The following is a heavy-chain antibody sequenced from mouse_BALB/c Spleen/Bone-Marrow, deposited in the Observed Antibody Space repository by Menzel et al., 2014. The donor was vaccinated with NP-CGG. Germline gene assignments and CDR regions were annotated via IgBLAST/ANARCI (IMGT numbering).Heavy chain of an antibody. CDR3: TREGDSPFAY. CDR2: INPSNGGT. CDR1: GNTFTSYY. Sequence: VQLQQSGAELVKPGASVKLSCKASGNTFTSYYMYWVKQRPGQGLEWIGEINPSNGGTNFNEKFKSKATLTVDKSSSTAYMQHSSMTSEDSPVYYCTREGDSPFAYWGQGTLVTVSA. V-gene: IGHV1S81*02. J-gene: IGHJ3*01. D-gene: IGHD2-13*01.